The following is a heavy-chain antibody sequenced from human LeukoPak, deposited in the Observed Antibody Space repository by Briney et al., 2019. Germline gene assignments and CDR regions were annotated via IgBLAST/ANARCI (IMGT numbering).Heavy chain of an antibody. D-gene: IGHD3-10*01. Sequence: PGGSLRLSCAASGFTFSSYGMSWVRQAPGKGLEWVSGISDSGGSTYCADSVKGRFIIPRDNSKNTLYLQMNSLSAEDAAVYYCAKGGAVSSKSITLVRGTRRYYYYMDVWGKGTTVTISS. CDR3: AKGGAVSSKSITLVRGTRRYYYYMDV. J-gene: IGHJ6*03. V-gene: IGHV3-23*01. CDR2: ISDSGGST. CDR1: GFTFSSYG.